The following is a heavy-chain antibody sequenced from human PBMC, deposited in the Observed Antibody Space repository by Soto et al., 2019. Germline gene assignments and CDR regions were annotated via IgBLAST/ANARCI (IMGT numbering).Heavy chain of an antibody. Sequence: SETRSLTCTVSGGSISSNSYYWVLIRQPPGKGLEWIGSIYYSGSTYYNPSLKSRVTISVDTSKNQFSLKLSSVTAADTAVYYCARHYYDFWSGYYSYYYGMDFWGQGTTVTVSS. CDR3: ARHYYDFWSGYYSYYYGMDF. CDR2: IYYSGST. CDR1: GGSISSNSYY. D-gene: IGHD3-3*01. J-gene: IGHJ6*02. V-gene: IGHV4-39*01.